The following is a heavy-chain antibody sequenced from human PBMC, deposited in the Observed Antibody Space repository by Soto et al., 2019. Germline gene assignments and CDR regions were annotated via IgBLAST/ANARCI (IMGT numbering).Heavy chain of an antibody. CDR2: IYPGNSNT. CDR1: GYSFTNYW. V-gene: IGHV5-51*01. CDR3: ARPSDVGLASSFEY. Sequence: GESLKISCQGSGYSFTNYWIGWVRQMPGTGLEWLGIIYPGNSNTRYSPSFEGQVTVSADKSINTAYLQWSSLRASDTAIYFCARPSDVGLASSFEYWGQGTQVTVSS. J-gene: IGHJ4*02.